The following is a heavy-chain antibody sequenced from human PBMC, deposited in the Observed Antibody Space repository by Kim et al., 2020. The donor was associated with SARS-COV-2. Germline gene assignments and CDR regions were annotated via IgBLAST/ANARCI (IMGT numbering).Heavy chain of an antibody. D-gene: IGHD2-21*01. V-gene: IGHV3-20*01. CDR3: ARGAFVIVAARAFDI. CDR1: GFTFDDYG. Sequence: GGSLRLSCAASGFTFDDYGMSWVRQAPGKGLEWVSGISWNGGSTGYADSVKGRFTISRDNAKNSLYLQMNSLRAEDTALYHCARGAFVIVAARAFDIWGQGTMVTVSS. J-gene: IGHJ3*02. CDR2: ISWNGGST.